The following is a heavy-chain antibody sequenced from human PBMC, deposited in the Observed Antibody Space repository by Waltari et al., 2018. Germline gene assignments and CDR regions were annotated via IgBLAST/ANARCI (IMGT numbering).Heavy chain of an antibody. Sequence: QLQLVQSGAEVKKPGSSVKVSCKASGGTFSSYAISWLRQAAGQGMEWMGGIITIFGTANYAQKFQGRVTMTTDESTSTAYMELSSLRSEDTAVYYCAGIAGAAAMVTRGFDYWGQGTLVTVSS. CDR2: IITIFGTA. CDR3: AGIAGAAAMVTRGFDY. V-gene: IGHV1-69*05. D-gene: IGHD5-18*01. CDR1: GGTFSSYA. J-gene: IGHJ4*02.